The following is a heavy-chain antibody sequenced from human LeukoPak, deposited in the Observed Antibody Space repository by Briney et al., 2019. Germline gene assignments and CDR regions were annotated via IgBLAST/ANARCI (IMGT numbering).Heavy chain of an antibody. J-gene: IGHJ4*02. Sequence: GGSLRLSCAASGFTFSSYSMNWVRQAPGKGLEWVSYISSSSSTIYYADSVKGRFTISRDNAKNSLYLQMNSLRAEDTAVYYCAREPHLTYYYGSGSPDGDYWGQGTLVTVSS. V-gene: IGHV3-48*01. D-gene: IGHD3-10*01. CDR1: GFTFSSYS. CDR3: AREPHLTYYYGSGSPDGDY. CDR2: ISSSSSTI.